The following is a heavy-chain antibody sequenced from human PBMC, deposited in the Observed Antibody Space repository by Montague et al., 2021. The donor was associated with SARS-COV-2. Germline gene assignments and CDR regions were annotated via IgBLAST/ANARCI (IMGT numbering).Heavy chain of an antibody. D-gene: IGHD3-3*01. CDR2: IHASGST. V-gene: IGHV4-4*07. CDR3: ASGKYYDFWSGYYSHDYVSGMDV. CDR1: GGSISSYY. Sequence: SETPSLTCTVSGGSISSYYWSWIRQSAGKGLEWIGRIHASGSTDYNPSLNSRVTMSVDTSKNQFSLKLSSVTAADTAVYYCASGKYYDFWSGYYSHDYVSGMDVGGQGTTVTVSS. J-gene: IGHJ6*02.